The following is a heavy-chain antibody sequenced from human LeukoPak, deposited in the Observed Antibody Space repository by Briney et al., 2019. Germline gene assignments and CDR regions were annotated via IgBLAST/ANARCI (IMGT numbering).Heavy chain of an antibody. D-gene: IGHD3-22*01. J-gene: IGHJ6*03. Sequence: SGGSLRLSCAASGFTFSSYSMNWVRQAPGKGLEWVSSISSSSSYIYYADSVKGRFTISRDNPKNSLYLQMNSLRAEDTAVYYCARVSDNYYDSSGYYYSPYYYYMDVWGKGTTVTVSS. CDR3: ARVSDNYYDSSGYYYSPYYYYMDV. V-gene: IGHV3-21*01. CDR1: GFTFSSYS. CDR2: ISSSSSYI.